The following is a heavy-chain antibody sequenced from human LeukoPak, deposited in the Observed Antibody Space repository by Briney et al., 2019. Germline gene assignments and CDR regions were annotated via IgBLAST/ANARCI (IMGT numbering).Heavy chain of an antibody. Sequence: ASVKVSCKASGYTFTGYYMHWVRQAPGQGLEWMGWINPNSGGTNYAQKFRGRVTMTRDTSISTAYMELSRLRSDDTAVYYCARVRYYYDSSGYPDYWGQGTLVTVSS. D-gene: IGHD3-22*01. CDR1: GYTFTGYY. J-gene: IGHJ4*02. CDR3: ARVRYYYDSSGYPDY. CDR2: INPNSGGT. V-gene: IGHV1-2*02.